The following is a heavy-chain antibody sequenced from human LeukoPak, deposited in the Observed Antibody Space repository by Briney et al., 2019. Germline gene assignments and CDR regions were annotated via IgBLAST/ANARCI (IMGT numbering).Heavy chain of an antibody. Sequence: GGSLRLSCAASGFTFSSYGMHWVRQAPGKGLEWVAVIWYDGSNKYYADSVKGRFTISRDNSKNTLHLQMNSLRAEDTAVYYCARGLGNDFWSGVEIYNWFDPWGQGTLVTVSS. CDR2: IWYDGSNK. D-gene: IGHD3-3*01. V-gene: IGHV3-33*01. CDR3: ARGLGNDFWSGVEIYNWFDP. J-gene: IGHJ5*02. CDR1: GFTFSSYG.